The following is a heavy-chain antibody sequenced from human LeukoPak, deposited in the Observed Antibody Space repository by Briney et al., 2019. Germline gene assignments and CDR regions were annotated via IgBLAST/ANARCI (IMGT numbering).Heavy chain of an antibody. CDR2: IYYSGST. CDR1: GGSISSSSYY. J-gene: IGHJ4*02. D-gene: IGHD3-16*02. V-gene: IGHV4-39*07. CDR3: ARRRPLTYVWGNYRPFDY. Sequence: SETLSLTCTVSGGSISSSSYYWGWIRQPPGKGLEWIGSIYYSGSTYYNPSLKSRVTISVDTSKNQFSLKLSSVTAADTAVYYCARRRPLTYVWGNYRPFDYWGQGTLVTVSS.